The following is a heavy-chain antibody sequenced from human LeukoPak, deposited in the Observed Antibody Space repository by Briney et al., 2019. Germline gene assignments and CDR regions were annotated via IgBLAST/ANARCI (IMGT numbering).Heavy chain of an antibody. V-gene: IGHV3-9*01. CDR1: GFTFDDYA. Sequence: PGGSLRLSCAASGFTFDDYAMHWVRQAPGKGLEWVSGISWNSGSIGYADSVKGRFTISRDNAKNSLYLQMNSLRAEDTALYYCAKVVLTGYFRGAFDYWGQGTLVTVSS. D-gene: IGHD3-9*01. CDR2: ISWNSGSI. J-gene: IGHJ4*02. CDR3: AKVVLTGYFRGAFDY.